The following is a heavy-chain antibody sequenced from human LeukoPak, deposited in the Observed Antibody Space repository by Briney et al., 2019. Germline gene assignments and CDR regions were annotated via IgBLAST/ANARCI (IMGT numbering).Heavy chain of an antibody. V-gene: IGHV3-23*01. CDR3: AKRAVGAAYYFDY. J-gene: IGHJ4*02. CDR2: ISSSGDST. Sequence: PGGSLRLSCAASGFTFSSYVMSWVRQAPGKGLEWVSDISSSGDSTHYADSVKGRFTISRDNSKNTLFLQMNCLRAEDTAVYYCAKRAVGAAYYFDYWGQGTLVTVSS. D-gene: IGHD2-15*01. CDR1: GFTFSSYV.